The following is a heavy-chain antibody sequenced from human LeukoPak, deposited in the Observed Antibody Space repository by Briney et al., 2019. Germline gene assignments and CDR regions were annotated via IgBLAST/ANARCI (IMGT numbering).Heavy chain of an antibody. CDR1: GYTFTGYY. J-gene: IGHJ3*02. D-gene: IGHD3-3*01. CDR3: ARVPPYYDFWSGYLDGDAFDI. V-gene: IGHV1-2*02. CDR2: INPNSGGT. Sequence: SVKVSCKASGYTFTGYYMHWVRQAPGQGLEWMGWINPNSGGTNYAQKFQGRVTMTRDTSISTAYMELSRLRSVDTAVYYCARVPPYYDFWSGYLDGDAFDIWGQGTMVTVSS.